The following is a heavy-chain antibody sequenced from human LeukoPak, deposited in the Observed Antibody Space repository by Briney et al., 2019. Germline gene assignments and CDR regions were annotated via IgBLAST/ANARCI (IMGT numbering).Heavy chain of an antibody. CDR2: VSHSGNT. D-gene: IGHD3-16*01. J-gene: IGHJ5*02. CDR1: GGTFSGYH. CDR3: ATSSWNGGGGFDP. Sequence: SETLSLTCGVHGGTFSGYHWSWIRQPPGKGLEWIGEVSHSGNTVYNPSLKSRVTISVDTSTNQFSLRLTSVTAADTAVYYCATSSWNGGGGFDPWGQGTLVTVSS. V-gene: IGHV4-34*08.